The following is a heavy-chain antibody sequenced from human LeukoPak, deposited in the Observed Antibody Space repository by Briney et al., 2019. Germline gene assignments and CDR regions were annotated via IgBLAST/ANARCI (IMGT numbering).Heavy chain of an antibody. CDR2: ISWEGGST. CDR1: GFTFDDYT. D-gene: IGHD3-22*01. J-gene: IGHJ4*02. CDR3: ASDDSSGLFAVDY. V-gene: IGHV3-43*01. Sequence: GGSLRLSCAASGFTFDDYTMHWVRQAPGKGLEWVSLISWEGGSTYYADSVKGRFTISRDNSKNSLYLQMNSLRAEDTAVYYCASDDSSGLFAVDYWGQGTLVTVSS.